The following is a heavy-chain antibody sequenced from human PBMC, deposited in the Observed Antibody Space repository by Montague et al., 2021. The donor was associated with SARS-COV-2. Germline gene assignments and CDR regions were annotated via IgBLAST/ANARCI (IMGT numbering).Heavy chain of an antibody. D-gene: IGHD3-3*01. Sequence: SKTLSLTCTVSGGSISSYYWSWIQQPPGRGLELIGYIYYSGSTNYDPSLKSRVTISVDTSKNQFSLKLSSVTAADTAVYYCARVAPRYDSITISGVVIPDWFDPWGQGTLVTVSS. J-gene: IGHJ5*02. V-gene: IGHV4-59*01. CDR2: IYYSGST. CDR3: ARVAPRYDSITISGVVIPDWFDP. CDR1: GGSISSYY.